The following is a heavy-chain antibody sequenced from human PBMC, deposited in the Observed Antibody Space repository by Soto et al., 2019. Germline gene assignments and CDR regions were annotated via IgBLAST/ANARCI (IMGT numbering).Heavy chain of an antibody. J-gene: IGHJ4*02. CDR3: AREHQAVEVNYFDY. Sequence: QVQLVQSGAEVKKPGASVKISCKASGYTFTSHAMHWVRQAPGQRLEWMGWINPGNGQTEYSQKFQGSVTITRNTSASTAYMELITLTSDDTALYFCAREHQAVEVNYFDYWGQGTLVTVSA. V-gene: IGHV1-3*01. CDR2: INPGNGQT. CDR1: GYTFTSHA.